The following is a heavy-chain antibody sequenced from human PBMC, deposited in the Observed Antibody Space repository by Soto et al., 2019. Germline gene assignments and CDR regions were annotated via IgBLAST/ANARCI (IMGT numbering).Heavy chain of an antibody. CDR3: AHRVLRTVFGLVTTTAIYFDF. J-gene: IGHJ4*02. V-gene: IGHV2-5*02. D-gene: IGHD3-3*01. CDR1: GFSLTTSGVG. Sequence: QITLNESGPTQVKPRQTLTLTCTFSGFSLTTSGVGVGWIRQSPGKAPEWLALIYWDDDKRYSPSLKRRLTITKDTPKNQVVLTMADLVPADTATYYCAHRVLRTVFGLVTTTAIYFDFWGQGTPVAVSS. CDR2: IYWDDDK.